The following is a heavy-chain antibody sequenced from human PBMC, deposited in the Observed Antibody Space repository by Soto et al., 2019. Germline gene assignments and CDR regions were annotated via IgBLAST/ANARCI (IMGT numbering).Heavy chain of an antibody. Sequence: SVKVSCKASGGTFSSYAISWVREAPGQGLEWMGGIIPIFGTANYAQKFQGRVTITADKSTSTAYMELSSLRSEDTAVYYCARDGEGGDYVEGWFDPWGQGTLVTVSS. J-gene: IGHJ5*02. CDR1: GGTFSSYA. V-gene: IGHV1-69*06. CDR3: ARDGEGGDYVEGWFDP. D-gene: IGHD4-17*01. CDR2: IIPIFGTA.